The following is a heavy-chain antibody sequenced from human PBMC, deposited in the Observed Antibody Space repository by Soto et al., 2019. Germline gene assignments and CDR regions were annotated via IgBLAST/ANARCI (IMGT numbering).Heavy chain of an antibody. D-gene: IGHD1-26*01. CDR1: GFTFSSCA. CDR3: AKDRSGSRPYYFDY. Sequence: ALRLSCAASGFTFSSCAMRSVRQAPGKGLEWVSGITNSGGTTYYADSVKGRFTISRDNSNNILHLQMNSLTAEDTAVYYCAKDRSGSRPYYFDYWGQGILVTVSS. V-gene: IGHV3-23*01. CDR2: ITNSGGTT. J-gene: IGHJ4*02.